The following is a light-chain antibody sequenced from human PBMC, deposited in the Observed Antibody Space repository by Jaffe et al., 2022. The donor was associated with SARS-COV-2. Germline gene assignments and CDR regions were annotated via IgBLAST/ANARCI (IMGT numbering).Light chain of an antibody. CDR3: QQYGTSPVT. V-gene: IGKV3-20*01. J-gene: IGKJ3*01. Sequence: EIVLTQSPGTLSLSPGERATLSCRASQSVSSSYLAWYQQKPGQAPRLLIYGTSSRATGIPDRFSGSGSGTGFSLTIGRLEPEDFAVYYCQQYGTSPVTFGPGTKVDIK. CDR2: GTS. CDR1: QSVSSSY.